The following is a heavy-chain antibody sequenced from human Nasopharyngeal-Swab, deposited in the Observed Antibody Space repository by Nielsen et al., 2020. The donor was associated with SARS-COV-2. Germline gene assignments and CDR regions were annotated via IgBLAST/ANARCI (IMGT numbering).Heavy chain of an antibody. J-gene: IGHJ6*02. CDR3: ATSSGYIVVVPAAIRRYYGMDV. V-gene: IGHV1-69*02. CDR2: IIPILGIA. D-gene: IGHD2-2*01. Sequence: WVRQAPGQGLEWMGRIIPILGIANYAQKFQGRVTITADKSTGTAYMELSSLRSEDTAVYYCATSSGYIVVVPAAIRRYYGMDVWGQGTTVTVSS.